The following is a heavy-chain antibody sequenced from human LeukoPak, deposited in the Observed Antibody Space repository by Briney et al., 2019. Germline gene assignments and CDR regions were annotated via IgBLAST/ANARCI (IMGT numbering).Heavy chain of an antibody. CDR2: ISRSGAYA. J-gene: IGHJ4*02. CDR3: VRGASHLAY. Sequence: GGSLRLSCAASGFTFQNFDMSWVRQAPGKGLEWVSSISRSGAYAHYADSVKGRFTISRDNSNSTLFLQMNSLRGDDTAVYYCVRGASHLAYWGQGTLVTASS. D-gene: IGHD4/OR15-4a*01. V-gene: IGHV3-23*01. CDR1: GFTFQNFD.